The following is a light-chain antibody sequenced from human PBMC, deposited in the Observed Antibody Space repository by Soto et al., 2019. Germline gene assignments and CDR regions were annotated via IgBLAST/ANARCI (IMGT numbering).Light chain of an antibody. CDR1: QSISKY. V-gene: IGKV3-11*01. Sequence: EIVLTQSPVTLSLSPGERATLSCRASQSISKYLAWYQQKSGQAPRLLIYDASNRASGIPARFTGSGSGTDFTLTISSLEPEDFAVYYCQQRSNWRGTFGGGTKVDI. CDR3: QQRSNWRGT. J-gene: IGKJ4*01. CDR2: DAS.